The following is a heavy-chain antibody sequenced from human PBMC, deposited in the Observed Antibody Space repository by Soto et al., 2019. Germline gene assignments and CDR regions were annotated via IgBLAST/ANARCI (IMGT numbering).Heavy chain of an antibody. V-gene: IGHV2-5*02. CDR2: IYWEDDK. Sequence: QITLNESGPTVVRPAETLTLTCRFSGFSLTTSGVGVGWIRPSPGKAPEWPALIYWEDDKHYSTSLKSRLTITKDISKRQVVLTVSYLDPTDTATYYCAHRVLRTVFRLVTTAAIYFDFWGQGTPGAVSS. CDR3: AHRVLRTVFRLVTTAAIYFDF. D-gene: IGHD3-3*01. CDR1: GFSLTTSGVG. J-gene: IGHJ4*02.